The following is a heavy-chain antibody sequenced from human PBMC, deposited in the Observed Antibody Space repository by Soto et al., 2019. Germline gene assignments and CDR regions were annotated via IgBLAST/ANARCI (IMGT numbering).Heavy chain of an antibody. Sequence: PGGSLRLSCAASGFTFSSYWMHWVRQAPGKGLEWVSLISRNGDYIYYADSVKGRFTSSRDNSRNTLYLQMNSLRAEDTAVYYCSNPLGTPMFYFMDVWGKGTTVTVSS. CDR1: GFTFSSYW. CDR3: SNPLGTPMFYFMDV. D-gene: IGHD1-7*01. J-gene: IGHJ6*03. V-gene: IGHV3-23*01. CDR2: ISRNGDYI.